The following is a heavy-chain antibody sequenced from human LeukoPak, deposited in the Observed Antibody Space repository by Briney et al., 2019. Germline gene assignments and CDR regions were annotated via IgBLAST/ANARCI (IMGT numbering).Heavy chain of an antibody. CDR3: ARGGDYYDSSGYYHFDY. CDR1: GGSFSGYY. J-gene: IGHJ4*02. D-gene: IGHD3-22*01. V-gene: IGHV4-34*01. Sequence: SETPSLTCAVYGGSFSGYYWSWIRQPPGKGLEWIGEINHSGSTNYNPSLKSRVTISVDTSKNQFSLKLSSVTAADTAVYYCARGGDYYDSSGYYHFDYWGQGTLVTVSS. CDR2: INHSGST.